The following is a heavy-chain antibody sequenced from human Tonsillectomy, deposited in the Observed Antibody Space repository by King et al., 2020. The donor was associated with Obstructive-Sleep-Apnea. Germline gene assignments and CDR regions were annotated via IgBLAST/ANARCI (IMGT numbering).Heavy chain of an antibody. CDR3: ARVGVDHDILTGHNRHRDWFDP. CDR2: IYYSGNT. Sequence: HVQLQESGPGLVKPSETLSLTCTVSGDSISSYYWTWIRQPPGKGLEWIGYIYYSGNTNYDPSLKSRVTMSVDTSKNQLSLKLSSVTAADTAVYYCARVGVDHDILTGHNRHRDWFDPWGQGTLVTVSS. V-gene: IGHV4-59*01. D-gene: IGHD3-9*01. CDR1: GDSISSYY. J-gene: IGHJ5*02.